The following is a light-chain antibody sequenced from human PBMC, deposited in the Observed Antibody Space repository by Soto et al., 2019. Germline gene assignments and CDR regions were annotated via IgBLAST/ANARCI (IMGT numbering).Light chain of an antibody. Sequence: EIVLTPAAGTLSLSPGERATLSCRASQSVSSSYLAWYQQKPGQAPRLLIYGASSRATGIPDRFSGSGSGTDFTLTISRLEPEDFAVYYCQQYGSSPQWTCGQGTKVDIK. V-gene: IGKV3-20*01. CDR1: QSVSSSY. CDR3: QQYGSSPQWT. CDR2: GAS. J-gene: IGKJ1*01.